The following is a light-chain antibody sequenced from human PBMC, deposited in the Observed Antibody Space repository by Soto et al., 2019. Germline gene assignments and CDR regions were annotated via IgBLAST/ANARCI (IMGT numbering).Light chain of an antibody. V-gene: IGLV1-40*01. CDR1: NSNIWAGHD. J-gene: IGLJ3*02. CDR3: LPQDGSLSVSV. Sequence: QSVLTQPPSVSGAPGQRVTISCTGSNSNIWAGHDVNWYQQLPRIAPKLLIYGNNIRPSGVPDRFSGSKFATSAYLTISGLQAEDEAEYYCLPQDGSLSVSVFGGGTKVTV. CDR2: GNN.